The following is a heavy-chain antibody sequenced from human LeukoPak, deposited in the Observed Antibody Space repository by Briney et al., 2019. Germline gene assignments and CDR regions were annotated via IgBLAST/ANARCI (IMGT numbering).Heavy chain of an antibody. CDR2: IRYDGSNK. J-gene: IGHJ4*02. Sequence: GGSLRLSCAASGFTFSTYGMHWVRQAPGKGLEWVAFIRYDGSNKYYADSVKGRFTISRDNSKNTLYLLMNSLRAEDTAVYYCAKGRPVLRYFDWRFDYWGQGTLVTVSS. CDR1: GFTFSTYG. CDR3: AKGRPVLRYFDWRFDY. D-gene: IGHD3-9*01. V-gene: IGHV3-30*02.